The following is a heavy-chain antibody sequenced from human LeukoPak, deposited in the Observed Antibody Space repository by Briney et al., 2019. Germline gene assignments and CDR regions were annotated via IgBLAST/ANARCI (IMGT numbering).Heavy chain of an antibody. CDR1: GYTFTGYY. CDR3: ARVGVAVAEYYYYYGMDV. D-gene: IGHD6-19*01. V-gene: IGHV1-46*01. Sequence: ASVKVSCKASGYTFTGYYMHWVRQAPGQGLEWMGIINPSGGSTSYAQKFQGRVTMTRDTSTSTVYMELSSLRSEDTAVYYCARVGVAVAEYYYYYGMDVWGQGTTVTVSS. CDR2: INPSGGST. J-gene: IGHJ6*02.